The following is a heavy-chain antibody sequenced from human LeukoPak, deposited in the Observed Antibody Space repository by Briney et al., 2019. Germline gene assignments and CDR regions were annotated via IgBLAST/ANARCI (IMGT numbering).Heavy chain of an antibody. V-gene: IGHV3-23*01. CDR3: ARDEILTGYYGTKYYLDY. J-gene: IGHJ4*02. CDR1: GFTFSSHG. CDR2: IIGSGSRT. Sequence: GGSLRLSCAASGFTFSSHGMNWVRQAPGKGLEWVSGIIGSGSRTYYADSVRGRFTISRDNSKNTLYLQMNSLRAEDTAVYYCARDEILTGYYGTKYYLDYWGQGTLVTVSS. D-gene: IGHD3-9*01.